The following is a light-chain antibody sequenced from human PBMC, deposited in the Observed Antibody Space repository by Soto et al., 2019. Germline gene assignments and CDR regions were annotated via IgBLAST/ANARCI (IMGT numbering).Light chain of an antibody. CDR2: EVT. CDR3: SSYTSSSSPYV. J-gene: IGLJ1*01. V-gene: IGLV2-14*01. CDR1: SSDVGGYNY. Sequence: QAVVTQPASVSGSPGQSITISCTGTSSDVGGYNYVSWYQHHPGKAPKLMIYEVTNRPSGVSNRFSGSKSGNTASLTISGLQAEDEADYYCSSYTSSSSPYVFGTGTKLTVL.